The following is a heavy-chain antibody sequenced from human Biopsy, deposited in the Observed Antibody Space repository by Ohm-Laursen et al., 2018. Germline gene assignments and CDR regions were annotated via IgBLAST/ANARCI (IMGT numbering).Heavy chain of an antibody. CDR1: GFTFSASA. V-gene: IGHV3-73*01. Sequence: SLRLSCAASGFTFSASAVHWVRQASGKGLEWVGRIRSKAKSYATAYAASVTGRFTIFRDDSKNRTYLQMNSLKTEDTAVYYCNHEGGGFDNWGQGTLVTVSS. CDR2: IRSKAKSYAT. CDR3: NHEGGGFDN. J-gene: IGHJ4*02. D-gene: IGHD3-16*01.